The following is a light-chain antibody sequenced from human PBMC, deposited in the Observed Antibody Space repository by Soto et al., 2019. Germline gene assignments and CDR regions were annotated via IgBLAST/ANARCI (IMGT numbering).Light chain of an antibody. CDR1: QSVSSSD. Sequence: EIGLTQSPGTLSLSPGERAILSCRASQSVSSSDLAWYRQKPGQAPSLLIYGASSRATGIPDRFSGSGSGTDFTLTISRLEPEDFAVYYCQQYGSSPRTFGQGTKVE. CDR2: GAS. V-gene: IGKV3-20*01. J-gene: IGKJ1*01. CDR3: QQYGSSPRT.